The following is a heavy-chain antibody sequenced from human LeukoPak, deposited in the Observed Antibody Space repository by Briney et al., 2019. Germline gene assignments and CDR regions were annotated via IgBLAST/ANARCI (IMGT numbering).Heavy chain of an antibody. CDR3: ARVPYDSSGYYPFDP. Sequence: ASVKVSCKASGGTFSSYAISWVRQAPGRGLEWMGGIIPIFGTANYAQKFQGRVTITTDESTSTAYMELSSLRSEDTAVYYCARVPYDSSGYYPFDPWGQGTLVTVSS. D-gene: IGHD3-22*01. CDR2: IIPIFGTA. V-gene: IGHV1-69*05. J-gene: IGHJ5*02. CDR1: GGTFSSYA.